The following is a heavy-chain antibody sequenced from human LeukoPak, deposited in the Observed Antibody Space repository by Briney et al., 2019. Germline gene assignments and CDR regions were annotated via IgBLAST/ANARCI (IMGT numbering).Heavy chain of an antibody. Sequence: PGRSLRPSSAPSGFTFSDDAINSGPQAPGKGLGWGSGITSVGRIPTSAGSVKGRFTISRDNAKNKLYLPLDSLLREDRAVYTWAGGISATGEGWGQGTMVTVSS. J-gene: IGHJ3*01. CDR2: ITSVGRIP. D-gene: IGHD6-13*01. CDR1: GFTFSDDA. V-gene: IGHV3-74*01. CDR3: AGGISATGEG.